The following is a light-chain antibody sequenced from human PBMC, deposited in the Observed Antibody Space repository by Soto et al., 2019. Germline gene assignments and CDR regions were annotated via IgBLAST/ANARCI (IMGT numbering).Light chain of an antibody. Sequence: QSVLTQPPSVSAAPGQKVTISCSGSGSNIGNNDVSWYLQLPGAAPKLLIYDTNKPPSWIPDRFSGSKSGTSATLGITGLQTGDDVEYFCGTWATRLSVVVFGGGTKVTVL. V-gene: IGLV1-51*01. CDR3: GTWATRLSVVV. J-gene: IGLJ2*01. CDR1: GSNIGNND. CDR2: DTN.